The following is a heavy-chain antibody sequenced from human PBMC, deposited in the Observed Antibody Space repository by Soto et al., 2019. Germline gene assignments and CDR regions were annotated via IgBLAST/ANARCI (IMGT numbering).Heavy chain of an antibody. D-gene: IGHD5-12*01. J-gene: IGHJ6*02. Sequence: GASVKVSCKASGGTFSSYAISWVRQAPGHGLEWMGGIIPIFGTANYAQKFQGRVTITADESTSTAYMELSSLRSEDTAVYYCASTQGEGVATIYYYYYGMDVWGQGTTVTVYS. V-gene: IGHV1-69*13. CDR1: GGTFSSYA. CDR2: IIPIFGTA. CDR3: ASTQGEGVATIYYYYYGMDV.